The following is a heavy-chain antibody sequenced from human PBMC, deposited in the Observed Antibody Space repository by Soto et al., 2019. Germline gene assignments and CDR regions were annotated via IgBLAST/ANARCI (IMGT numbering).Heavy chain of an antibody. Sequence: GGSLRLSCAASGFTFSSYGMHWVRQAPGKGLEWVAVIWYDGSNKYYADSVKGRFTISRDNSKNTLYLQMNSLRAEDTAVYYCARYSSGWYVHDYWGQGTLVTVSS. J-gene: IGHJ4*02. CDR3: ARYSSGWYVHDY. CDR2: IWYDGSNK. V-gene: IGHV3-33*08. D-gene: IGHD6-19*01. CDR1: GFTFSSYG.